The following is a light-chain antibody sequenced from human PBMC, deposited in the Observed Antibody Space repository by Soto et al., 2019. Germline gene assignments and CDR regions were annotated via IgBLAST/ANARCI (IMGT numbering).Light chain of an antibody. CDR3: QQYGSSPRT. V-gene: IGKV3-20*01. CDR1: QSVSSNY. CDR2: GAF. Sequence: EIVLTRSPGTLSLSPGERATFSCRASQSVSSNYLAWYQQKPGQAPRLLIYGAFKRATGIPDRFSGSGSGTDCTLTISRMETEDVAVYCCQQYGSSPRTFGQGTKVDI. J-gene: IGKJ1*01.